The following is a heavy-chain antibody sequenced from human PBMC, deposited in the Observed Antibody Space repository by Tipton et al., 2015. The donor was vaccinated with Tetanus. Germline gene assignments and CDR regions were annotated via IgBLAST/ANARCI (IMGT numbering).Heavy chain of an antibody. J-gene: IGHJ6*02. CDR2: IYYTGST. Sequence: GLVKPSETLSLICTVSGASLRGGDYHWSWIRQPPGKGLEWIGYIYYTGSTNYNPSLKSGVTISLDTSKNQFSLKLTSVSAADTAVYYCARLTGHSMDVVDYYYFGMDVWGQGTKVTVSS. CDR1: GASLRGGDYH. D-gene: IGHD2-21*01. CDR3: ARLTGHSMDVVDYYYFGMDV. V-gene: IGHV4-61*08.